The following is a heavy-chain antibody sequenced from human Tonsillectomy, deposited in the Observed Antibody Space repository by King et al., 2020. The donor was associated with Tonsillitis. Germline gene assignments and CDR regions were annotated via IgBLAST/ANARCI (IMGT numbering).Heavy chain of an antibody. J-gene: IGHJ6*02. Sequence: VQLVESGGGVVQPGRSLRLSCAASGFTFSSYGMHWVRQAPGKGLEWVAVTSYDGTNKYYADSVKGRFTISRDNSKNTLYLQMNSLRAEDTAVYYCAKELRSNYNMDVWGQGTTVTVSS. CDR2: TSYDGTNK. CDR3: AKELRSNYNMDV. D-gene: IGHD3-3*01. CDR1: GFTFSSYG. V-gene: IGHV3-30*18.